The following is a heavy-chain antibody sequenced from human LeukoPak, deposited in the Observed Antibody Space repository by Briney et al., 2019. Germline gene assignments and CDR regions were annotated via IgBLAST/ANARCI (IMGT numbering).Heavy chain of an antibody. CDR2: INHSGST. CDR3: ARRTGYCSSTSCYSPGRGYYYYYMDV. Sequence: SSETLSLTCAVYGGSFSGYYWSWIRQPPGKGLEWIGEINHSGSTNYNPSLKSRVTISVDTSKNQFSLKLSSVTAADTAVYYCARRTGYCSSTSCYSPGRGYYYYYMDVWGKGTTVTVSS. V-gene: IGHV4-34*01. D-gene: IGHD2-2*01. CDR1: GGSFSGYY. J-gene: IGHJ6*03.